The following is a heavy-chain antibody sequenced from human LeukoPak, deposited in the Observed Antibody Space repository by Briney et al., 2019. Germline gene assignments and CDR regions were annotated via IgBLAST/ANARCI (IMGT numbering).Heavy chain of an antibody. CDR1: GYTFTNYG. D-gene: IGHD3-22*01. J-gene: IGHJ4*02. V-gene: IGHV1-18*01. CDR3: ARDEYNPYYYDSSGYPGDY. Sequence: GSVKVSCKASGYTFTNYGITWVRQAPGQGLEWVGWISPYTGSTNYAQKLQDRFIMTTDTSTNTAYLDLRSLRSDDTAVYYCARDEYNPYYYDSSGYPGDYWGQGTLVAVSS. CDR2: ISPYTGST.